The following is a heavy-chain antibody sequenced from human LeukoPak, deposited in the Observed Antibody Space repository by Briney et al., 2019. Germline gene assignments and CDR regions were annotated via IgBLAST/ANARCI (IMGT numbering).Heavy chain of an antibody. V-gene: IGHV3-9*01. CDR1: GFTFDDYA. CDR2: ISWNSGSI. J-gene: IGHJ6*02. D-gene: IGHD5-12*01. Sequence: GRSLRLSCAASGFTFDDYAMHWVRQAPGKGLEWVSGISWNSGSIGYADSVKGRSTISRDNAKNSLYLQMNSLRAEDTALYYCAKDMGDGYISSRYYYYGMDVWGQGTTVTVSS. CDR3: AKDMGDGYISSRYYYYGMDV.